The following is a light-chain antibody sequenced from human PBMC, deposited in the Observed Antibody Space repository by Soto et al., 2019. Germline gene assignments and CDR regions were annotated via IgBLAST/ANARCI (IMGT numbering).Light chain of an antibody. CDR2: DVS. J-gene: IGLJ3*02. CDR3: CSYAGSYTWV. V-gene: IGLV2-11*01. Sequence: QSVLTQPRSVSGSPGQSVTISCTGTSSDVGGYNYVSWYQQYPGKAPKLMTYDVSKRPSGIPDRFSGSKSGNTASLTISGLQAEDEDDYYCCSYAGSYTWVFGGGTKLTVL. CDR1: SSDVGGYNY.